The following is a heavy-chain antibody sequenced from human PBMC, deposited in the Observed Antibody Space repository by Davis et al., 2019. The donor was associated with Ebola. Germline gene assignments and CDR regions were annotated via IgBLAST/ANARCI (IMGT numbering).Heavy chain of an antibody. CDR1: GFTFSSYW. Sequence: GESLKISCAASGFTFSSYWMHWVRQAPGKGLVWVSRINSDGSSTSYADSVKGRFTISRDNAKNTLYLQMNSLRAEDTAVYYCARTDIVVVPAAYGYYYYYGMDVWGQGTTVTVSS. D-gene: IGHD2-2*01. J-gene: IGHJ6*02. V-gene: IGHV3-74*01. CDR3: ARTDIVVVPAAYGYYYYYGMDV. CDR2: INSDGSST.